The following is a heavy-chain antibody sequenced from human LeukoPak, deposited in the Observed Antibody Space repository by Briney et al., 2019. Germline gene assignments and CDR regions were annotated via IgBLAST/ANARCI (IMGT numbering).Heavy chain of an antibody. CDR1: GFTFRSHA. D-gene: IGHD6-19*01. Sequence: PGGSLRLSCAASGFTFRSHAMHWVRQAPGEGLEWAAVISYDGSSKYYADSVKGRFTFSRDNSKNTLYLQMNSLRAEDTAVYYCARAHRRAVAGTAFGYWGQGTLVTVSS. CDR2: ISYDGSSK. J-gene: IGHJ4*02. CDR3: ARAHRRAVAGTAFGY. V-gene: IGHV3-30*04.